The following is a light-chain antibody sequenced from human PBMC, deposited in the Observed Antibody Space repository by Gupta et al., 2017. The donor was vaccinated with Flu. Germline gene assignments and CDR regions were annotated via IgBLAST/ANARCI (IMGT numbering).Light chain of an antibody. CDR3: SAWDRSLSAWV. J-gene: IGLJ3*02. CDR1: TNNVGNQG. CDR2: RNN. Sequence: NTNNVGNQGADWLQQHQGHPPKLLSYRNNKRPSGISERFSASRSGDTASLTITGLQPEDEADYYGSAWDRSLSAWVFGGGTKLTVL. V-gene: IGLV10-54*04.